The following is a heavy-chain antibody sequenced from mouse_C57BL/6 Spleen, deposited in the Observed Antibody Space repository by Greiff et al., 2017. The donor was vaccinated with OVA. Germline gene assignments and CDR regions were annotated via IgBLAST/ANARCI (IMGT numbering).Heavy chain of an antibody. D-gene: IGHD2-4*01. CDR1: GYTFTDYE. CDR2: IDPETGGT. Sequence: VKLQESGAELVRPGASVTLSCKASGYTFTDYEMHWVKQTPVHGLEWIGAIDPETGGTAYNQKFKGKAILTADKSSSTAYMELRSLTSEDSAVYYCTRGDDYGRFAYWGQGTLVTVSA. V-gene: IGHV1-15*01. CDR3: TRGDDYGRFAY. J-gene: IGHJ3*01.